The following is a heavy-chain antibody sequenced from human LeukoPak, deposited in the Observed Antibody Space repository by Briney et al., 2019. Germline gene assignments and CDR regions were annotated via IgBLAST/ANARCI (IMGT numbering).Heavy chain of an antibody. CDR1: GGSISGYY. CDR3: AQRQGPMSGTYDYFDP. CDR2: IHSNGYT. V-gene: IGHV4-4*09. J-gene: IGHJ5*02. Sequence: SETLSLTCTVSGGSISGYYWTWIRQPPGQGLEWIAYIHSNGYTNYNPSLRSRVTISVDPSKNQFSLTVTPVTAADTAIYYCAQRQGPMSGTYDYFDPWGQGTLVTVSS. D-gene: IGHD1-26*01.